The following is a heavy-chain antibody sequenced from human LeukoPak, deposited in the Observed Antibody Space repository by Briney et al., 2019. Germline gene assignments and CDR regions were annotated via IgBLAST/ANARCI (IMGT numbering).Heavy chain of an antibody. V-gene: IGHV3-21*05. CDR2: VNAESTDI. CDR3: ARDAFEPLVIDF. CDR1: GFSFRRYA. Sequence: PGGSLRLSCAASGFSFRRYAMNWVRQAPGKGLEWVAYVNAESTDILYADPVRGRFTISRDNAKNSLYLQMNSLRAEDRGVYYCARDAFEPLVIDFWGQGTLVTVSS. J-gene: IGHJ4*02. D-gene: IGHD6-13*01.